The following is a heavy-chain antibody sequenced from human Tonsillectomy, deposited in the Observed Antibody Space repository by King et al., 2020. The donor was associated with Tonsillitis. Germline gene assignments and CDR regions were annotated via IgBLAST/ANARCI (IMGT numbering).Heavy chain of an antibody. CDR3: ARGGITIFGVVIIGEFDY. V-gene: IGHV1-69*01. D-gene: IGHD3-3*01. J-gene: IGHJ4*02. CDR2: IIPIFGTA. CDR1: GGTFSSYA. Sequence: QLVQSGAEVKKPGSSVKVSCKASGGTFSSYAISWVRQAPGQGLEWMGGIIPIFGTANYAQKFQGRVTITADESTSTAYMELSSLRSEDTAVYYCARGGITIFGVVIIGEFDYWGQGTLVTVSS.